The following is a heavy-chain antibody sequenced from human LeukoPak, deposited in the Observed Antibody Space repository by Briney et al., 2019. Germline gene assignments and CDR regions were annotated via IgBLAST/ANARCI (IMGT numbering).Heavy chain of an antibody. CDR3: ARAGGDYAFDI. J-gene: IGHJ3*02. V-gene: IGHV3-21*01. CDR2: ISSSSSYI. D-gene: IGHD2-21*02. CDR1: GFTFDDYA. Sequence: PGGSLRLSCAASGFTFDDYAMNWVRQAPGKGLEWVSSISSSSSYIYYADSVKGRFTISRDNAKNSLYLQMNSLRAEDTAVYYCARAGGDYAFDIWGQGTMVTVSS.